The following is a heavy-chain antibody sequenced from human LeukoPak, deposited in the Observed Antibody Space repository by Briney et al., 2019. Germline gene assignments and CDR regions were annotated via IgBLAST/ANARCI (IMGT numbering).Heavy chain of an antibody. Sequence: SGPTLVKPTQTLTLTCTFSGFSLSTSGVGVGWIRQPPGKALEWLALIYWDDDKRYSPSLKSRLTITKDTSKNQVVLTMTNMDPVGTATYYCAHSTIRYCSSTSCSHDAFDIWGQGTMVTVSS. J-gene: IGHJ3*02. V-gene: IGHV2-5*02. CDR1: GFSLSTSGVG. D-gene: IGHD2-2*01. CDR2: IYWDDDK. CDR3: AHSTIRYCSSTSCSHDAFDI.